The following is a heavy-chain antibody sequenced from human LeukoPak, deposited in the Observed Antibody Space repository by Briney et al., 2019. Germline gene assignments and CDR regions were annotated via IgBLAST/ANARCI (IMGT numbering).Heavy chain of an antibody. CDR1: GFTFSSYS. CDR2: ISSSSSYI. D-gene: IGHD3-10*01. Sequence: GGSLRLSCAASGFTFSSYSMNWVRQAPGKGLEWVSSISSSSSYIYYADSVKGRFTISRDNAKNSLYLQMNSLRAEDTAVYYCASPAYMVRGVIPTYWGQGTLLTVSS. CDR3: ASPAYMVRGVIPTY. V-gene: IGHV3-21*01. J-gene: IGHJ4*02.